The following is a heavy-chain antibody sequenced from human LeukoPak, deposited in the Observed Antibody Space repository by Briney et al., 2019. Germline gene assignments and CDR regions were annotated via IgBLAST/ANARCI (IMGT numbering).Heavy chain of an antibody. CDR3: VMKGGCSGGSCYPYYFDY. D-gene: IGHD2-15*01. V-gene: IGHV3-66*01. CDR1: GFTVSTKY. CDR2: IYSGGST. Sequence: GGSLRLSCAASGFTVSTKYMSWVRQAPGKGLEWVSVIYSGGSTYYADSVKGRFTISRDNSKNTLYLQMYSLRAEDTAVYYCVMKGGCSGGSCYPYYFDYWGQGTLVTVSS. J-gene: IGHJ4*02.